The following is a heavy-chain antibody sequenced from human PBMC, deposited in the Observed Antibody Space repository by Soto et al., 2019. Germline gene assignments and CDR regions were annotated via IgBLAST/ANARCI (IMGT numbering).Heavy chain of an antibody. D-gene: IGHD6-19*01. J-gene: IGHJ4*02. V-gene: IGHV4-34*01. CDR1: GGSFSGYY. CDR2: INHSGST. Sequence: QVQLQQWGAGLLKPSETLSLTCAVYGGSFSGYYWSWIRQSPGKGLEWIGEINHSGSTNYNPSLKSRVTISVDTSKHQFSLKLSSVTAADTGACYCARRTGSGWFFDSWGQGTLVTVSS. CDR3: ARRTGSGWFFDS.